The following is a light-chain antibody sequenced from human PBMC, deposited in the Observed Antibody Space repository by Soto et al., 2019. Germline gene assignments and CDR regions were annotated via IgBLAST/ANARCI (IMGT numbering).Light chain of an antibody. CDR1: QTASSSH. J-gene: IGKJ3*01. V-gene: IGKV3D-20*02. CDR2: DAS. Sequence: EIVLTQSPGALSLSPGERATLSCRASQTASSSHLAWYQQKPGQAPRLLIYDASSRATGISERFSGSGSGTDFTLTISRLEPEDFAVYYCQQRKNWPLTFGPGTKVDIK. CDR3: QQRKNWPLT.